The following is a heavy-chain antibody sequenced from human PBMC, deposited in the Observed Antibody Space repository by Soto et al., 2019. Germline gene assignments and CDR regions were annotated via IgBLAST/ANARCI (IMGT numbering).Heavy chain of an antibody. CDR1: DGSIGSRSNY. V-gene: IGHV4-39*01. Sequence: SETLSLTCTVSDGSIGSRSNYWGWIRQPPGKGLEWIGSIFYSGNTYYNPSLKSRVTISVDTSKNQFSLKLSSVTAADTAVYYCARHEGNGNVWPLDYWGQGILVTVSS. D-gene: IGHD2-8*01. J-gene: IGHJ4*02. CDR3: ARHEGNGNVWPLDY. CDR2: IFYSGNT.